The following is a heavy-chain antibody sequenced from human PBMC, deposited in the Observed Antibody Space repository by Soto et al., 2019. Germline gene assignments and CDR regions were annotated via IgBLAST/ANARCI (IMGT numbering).Heavy chain of an antibody. D-gene: IGHD4-4*01. CDR2: INAGSGNT. Sequence: GASVKVSCKASGYTSTNYGMHWVRQAPGQRLEWMGWINAGSGNTKYSQKFQGRITITRDTSASTVYMELSSLRSEDTAVYYCAKGIPPSNNWFDPWGQGTLVTVSS. CDR3: AKGIPPSNNWFDP. J-gene: IGHJ5*02. CDR1: GYTSTNYG. V-gene: IGHV1-3*01.